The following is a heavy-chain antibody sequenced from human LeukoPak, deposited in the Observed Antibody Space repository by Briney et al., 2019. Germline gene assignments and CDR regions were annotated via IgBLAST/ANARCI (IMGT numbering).Heavy chain of an antibody. J-gene: IGHJ4*02. Sequence: PGGSLRLSCAASGFTFSSYAMSWVRQAPGKGLEWVSFLSSSSSTIYYADSVKGRFTISRDNAKNSLYLQINSLRAEDTAMYYCARDRGYYFDYWGQGALVTVSS. CDR3: ARDRGYYFDY. CDR2: LSSSSSTI. V-gene: IGHV3-48*01. CDR1: GFTFSSYA. D-gene: IGHD3-10*01.